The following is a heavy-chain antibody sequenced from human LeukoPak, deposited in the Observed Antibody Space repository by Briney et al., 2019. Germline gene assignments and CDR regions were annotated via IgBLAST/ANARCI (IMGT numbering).Heavy chain of an antibody. CDR3: ARDRGSSGWYLFDY. D-gene: IGHD6-19*01. CDR1: GFTFSDYY. Sequence: KSGGSLRLSCAASGFTFSDYYMSWIRQAPGKGLEWVSYTSSSSSYTNYADSVKGRFTISRDNAKNSLYLQMNSLRAEDTAMYYCARDRGSSGWYLFDYWGREPWSPSP. CDR2: TSSSSSYT. V-gene: IGHV3-11*06. J-gene: IGHJ4*02.